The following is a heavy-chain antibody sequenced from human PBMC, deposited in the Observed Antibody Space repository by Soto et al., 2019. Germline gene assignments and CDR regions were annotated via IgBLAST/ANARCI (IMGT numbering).Heavy chain of an antibody. D-gene: IGHD6-13*01. CDR3: VKTGSSSWYYYYYGMDV. V-gene: IGHV3-64D*06. CDR2: ISSNGGST. Sequence: PGGSLRLSCSASGFTFSSYAMHWVRQAPGKGLEYVSAISSNGGSTYYADSVKGRFTISRDNSKNTLYLQMSSLRAEDTAVYYCVKTGSSSWYYYYYGMDVWGQGTTVTVSS. CDR1: GFTFSSYA. J-gene: IGHJ6*02.